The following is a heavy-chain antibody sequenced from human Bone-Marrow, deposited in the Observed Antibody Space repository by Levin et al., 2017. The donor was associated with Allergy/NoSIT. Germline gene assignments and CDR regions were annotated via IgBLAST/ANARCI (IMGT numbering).Heavy chain of an antibody. CDR2: LSYDGVDT. CDR3: ARVIGMKWLSDS. D-gene: IGHD6-19*01. Sequence: PTGGSLRLSCAASGFTVSYSGFHWVRQAPGKGLEWVAALSYDGVDTYYADSVKGRFNISRDTSKNTLYLQMNSLRPEDTAVYFCARVIGMKWLSDSWGQGTLVIVSS. J-gene: IGHJ4*02. CDR1: GFTVSYSG. V-gene: IGHV3-30*03.